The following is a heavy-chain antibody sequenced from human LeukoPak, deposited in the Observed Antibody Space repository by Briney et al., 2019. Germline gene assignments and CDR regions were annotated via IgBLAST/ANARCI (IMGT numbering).Heavy chain of an antibody. J-gene: IGHJ6*02. V-gene: IGHV1-8*01. D-gene: IGHD3-3*01. Sequence: ASVKVSCKASGYTFTSYDINWVRQATGQGLGWMGWMNPNSGNTGYAQKFQGGVTMTRNTSISTAYMELSSLRSEDTAVYYCARGIRYDFWSGYLGYYYGMDVWGQGTTVTVSS. CDR1: GYTFTSYD. CDR3: ARGIRYDFWSGYLGYYYGMDV. CDR2: MNPNSGNT.